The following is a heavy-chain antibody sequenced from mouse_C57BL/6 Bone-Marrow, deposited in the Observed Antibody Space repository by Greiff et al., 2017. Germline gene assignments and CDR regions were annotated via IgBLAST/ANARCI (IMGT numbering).Heavy chain of an antibody. D-gene: IGHD2-5*01. CDR2: IYPRSGNT. J-gene: IGHJ4*01. V-gene: IGHV1-81*01. CDR3: ARDAYYSNYGAMDY. Sequence: VKLVESGAELARPGASVKLSCKASGYTFTSYGISWVKQRPGQGLEWIGEIYPRSGNTYYTEKFKGKATLTADKSSSTAYMELRSLTSEDSAVYFCARDAYYSNYGAMDYWGQGTAVTVSS. CDR1: GYTFTSYG.